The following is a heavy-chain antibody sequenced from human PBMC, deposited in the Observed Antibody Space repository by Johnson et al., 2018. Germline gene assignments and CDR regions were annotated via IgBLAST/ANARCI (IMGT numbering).Heavy chain of an antibody. V-gene: IGHV3-33*08. CDR2: IWYDGSNK. Sequence: QVQLVESGGGVVQPGRSLRLSCAASGFTFSTYGMDWVRQAPGKGLEWVAVIWYDGSNKYYADSVKGRFTISRDNAKNSLYLQMNSLRAEDTAVYYCARGGQWLVRRLLDIWGQGTMVTVSS. D-gene: IGHD6-19*01. J-gene: IGHJ3*02. CDR3: ARGGQWLVRRLLDI. CDR1: GFTFSTYG.